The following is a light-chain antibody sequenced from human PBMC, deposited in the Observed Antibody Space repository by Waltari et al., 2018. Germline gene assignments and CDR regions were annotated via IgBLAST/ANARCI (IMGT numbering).Light chain of an antibody. J-gene: IGKJ1*01. Sequence: DIQMTQSPSSLSASIGDTITVTCRASQNIRTYLNWYQQKPAKAPKLLIFGASSLPRGVPSRFTGSASGTEFTLTITNLQHDDFATYFCQQSFSSPWTFGQGTTV. V-gene: IGKV1-39*01. CDR3: QQSFSSPWT. CDR2: GAS. CDR1: QNIRTY.